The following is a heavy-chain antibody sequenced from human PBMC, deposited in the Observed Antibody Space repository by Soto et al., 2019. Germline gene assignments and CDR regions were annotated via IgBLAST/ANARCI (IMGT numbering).Heavy chain of an antibody. CDR3: ARVLAVGPADYYGMDV. CDR2: IIPIFGTA. V-gene: IGHV1-69*01. J-gene: IGHJ6*02. Sequence: QVQLVQSGAEVKKPGSWVKVSCKASGGTFSSYAISWVRQAPGQGLEWMGGIIPIFGTANYAQKFQGRVTITADESTSTAYMELSSLRSEDTAVYYCARVLAVGPADYYGMDVWGQGTTVTVSS. CDR1: GGTFSSYA.